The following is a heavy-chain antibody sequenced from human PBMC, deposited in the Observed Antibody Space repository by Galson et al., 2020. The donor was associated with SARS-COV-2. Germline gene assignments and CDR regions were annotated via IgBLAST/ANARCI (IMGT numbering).Heavy chain of an antibody. V-gene: IGHV4-4*02. J-gene: IGHJ4*02. CDR2: IYHSGTT. CDR1: GHSISRDNW. CDR3: SRPKTGAPFDS. D-gene: IGHD7-27*01. Sequence: SETLSLTCAVSGHSISRDNWWSSVRQPPGKGLEWIGDIYHSGTTNYNPSLKRRVTISVDKSKNQFSLNLQSVTAADTAVYFCSRPKTGAPFDSWGQGTLVTVS.